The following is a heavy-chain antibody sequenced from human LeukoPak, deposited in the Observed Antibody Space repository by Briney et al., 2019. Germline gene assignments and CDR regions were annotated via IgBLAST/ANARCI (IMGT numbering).Heavy chain of an antibody. Sequence: GGSLRLSCAASGGTFRSYNMHWVRQAPGKGLEWVSSISSGGHYIYYADSVKGRFTISRDNAKNSLYLQVNSLRAEDTAVYYCARALKAFDCWGQGTLVTVSS. V-gene: IGHV3-21*01. CDR1: GGTFRSYN. CDR3: ARALKAFDC. J-gene: IGHJ4*02. CDR2: ISSGGHYI.